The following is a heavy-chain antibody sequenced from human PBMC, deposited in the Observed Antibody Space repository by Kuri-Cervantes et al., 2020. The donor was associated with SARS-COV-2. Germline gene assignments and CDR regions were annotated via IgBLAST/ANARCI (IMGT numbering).Heavy chain of an antibody. CDR2: ISSSSSYI. CDR1: GFTFSSYG. Sequence: GESLKISCAASGFTFSSYGMNWVRQAPGKGLEWVPSISSSSSYIYYADSVKGRFTISRDNANNSLYLQMNSLRAEDTAVYYCARAPIYGGTFDYWGQGTLVTVSS. V-gene: IGHV3-21*01. CDR3: ARAPIYGGTFDY. J-gene: IGHJ4*02. D-gene: IGHD4-23*01.